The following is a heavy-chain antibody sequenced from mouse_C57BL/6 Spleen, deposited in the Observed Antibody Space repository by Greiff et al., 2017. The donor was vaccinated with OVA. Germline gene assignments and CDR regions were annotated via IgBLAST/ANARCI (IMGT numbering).Heavy chain of an antibody. D-gene: IGHD2-4*01. CDR3: ARDDYDEAWFAY. CDR1: GYAFSSYW. Sequence: QVQLQQSGAELVKPGASVKISCKASGYAFSSYWMNWVKQRPGKGLEWIGQIYPGDGDTNYNGKFKGKATLTADKSSSTAYRQLSSLTSEDSAVYFCARDDYDEAWFAYWGQGTLVTVSA. J-gene: IGHJ3*01. CDR2: IYPGDGDT. V-gene: IGHV1-80*01.